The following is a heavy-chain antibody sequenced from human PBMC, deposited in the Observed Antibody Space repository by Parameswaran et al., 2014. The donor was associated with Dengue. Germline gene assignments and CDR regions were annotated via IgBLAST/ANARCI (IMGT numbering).Heavy chain of an antibody. Sequence: KWIRQPPGKGLEWVSSISSSSSYIYYADSVKGRFTISRDNAKNSLYLQMNSLRAEDTAVYYCARDSSACSSTSCYQRPFDYWGQGTLVTVSS. CDR2: ISSSSSYI. D-gene: IGHD2-2*01. CDR3: ARDSSACSSTSCYQRPFDY. V-gene: IGHV3-21*01. J-gene: IGHJ4*02.